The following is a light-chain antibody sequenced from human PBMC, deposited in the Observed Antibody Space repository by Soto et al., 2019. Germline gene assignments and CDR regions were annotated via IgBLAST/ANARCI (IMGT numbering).Light chain of an antibody. J-gene: IGLJ3*02. CDR3: QSYDSSLSGSLV. CDR2: GNS. CDR1: SSNIGAGYD. V-gene: IGLV1-40*01. Sequence: VLTQPPSVSGAPGQRVTISCTGSSSNIGAGYDVHWYQQLPGTAPKLLIYGNSNRPSGVPDRFSGSKSGTSASLAITGLQAEDEADYYCQSYDSSLSGSLVFGGGTKLTVL.